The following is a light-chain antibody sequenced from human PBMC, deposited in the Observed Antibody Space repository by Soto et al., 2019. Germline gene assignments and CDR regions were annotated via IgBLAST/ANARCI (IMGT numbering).Light chain of an antibody. J-gene: IGKJ5*01. CDR3: QQLKSYVT. CDR1: QNINSY. V-gene: IGKV1-39*01. Sequence: DIQMTQSPSSLSASVGDRVTITCRARQNINSYLNWYQQKPGKAPKLLIYAASSLQSGVPSRFSGSGSGTDFALTISSLQPEDFATYYCQQLKSYVTFGQGTRLEIK. CDR2: AAS.